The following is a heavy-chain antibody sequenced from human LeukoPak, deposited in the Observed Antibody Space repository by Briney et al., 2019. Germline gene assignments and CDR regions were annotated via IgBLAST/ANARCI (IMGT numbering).Heavy chain of an antibody. Sequence: GGSLRLSCVASGFTFSIYTMSWIRQAPGKGLEWVSSITSSSSSMYSADSVKGRLTISRDNAKNSLYLQMNSLRAEDTAVYYCARDLAWGGYWGQGTLVTVSS. J-gene: IGHJ4*02. D-gene: IGHD7-27*01. V-gene: IGHV3-21*01. CDR2: ITSSSSSM. CDR3: ARDLAWGGY. CDR1: GFTFSIYT.